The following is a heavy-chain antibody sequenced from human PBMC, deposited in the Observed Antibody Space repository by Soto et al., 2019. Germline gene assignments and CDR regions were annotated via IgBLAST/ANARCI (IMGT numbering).Heavy chain of an antibody. D-gene: IGHD2-2*01. J-gene: IGHJ4*02. V-gene: IGHV4-31*03. CDR2: IYYSGST. Sequence: QVQLQESGPGLVKPSQTLSLTCTVSVGSISSGGYYWSWIRQHPGKGLEWIGYIYYSGSTYYNPSLKSRVTLSVGPSKDQFSLKLSSVTAADTAVYYCARRVVPASMGSTVGGDYWGQGTLVTVSS. CDR1: VGSISSGGYY. CDR3: ARRVVPASMGSTVGGDY.